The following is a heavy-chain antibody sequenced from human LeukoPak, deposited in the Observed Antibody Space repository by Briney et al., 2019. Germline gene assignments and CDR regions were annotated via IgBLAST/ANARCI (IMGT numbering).Heavy chain of an antibody. D-gene: IGHD4-17*01. CDR2: INPNDGGT. J-gene: IGHJ4*02. CDR1: GYTFTKNF. V-gene: IGHV1-2*02. CDR3: ARDDYGDLQYFES. Sequence: ASVKVSCKASGYTFTKNFLHWVRQAPGQGLEWMGWINPNDGGTLYAQKFQGRVTMTTDTSIATAYMEMSTLTSDDTAVYYCARDDYGDLQYFESWGQGTLVTVSS.